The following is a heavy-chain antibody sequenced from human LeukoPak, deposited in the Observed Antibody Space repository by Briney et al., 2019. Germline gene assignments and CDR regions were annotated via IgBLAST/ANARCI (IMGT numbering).Heavy chain of an antibody. CDR2: ISDGGRAT. V-gene: IGHV3-7*03. D-gene: IGHD3-10*02. J-gene: IGHJ5*02. CDR1: GYRFSPYW. CDR3: TRENYVPDS. Sequence: GGSLRLSCAASGYRFSPYWMSWVRQTPGKGLEWVARISDGGRATYYGDSVRGRFTISRDDARNSLFLQMNGLRADDTAVYYCTRENYVPDSWGQGTLVTVSS.